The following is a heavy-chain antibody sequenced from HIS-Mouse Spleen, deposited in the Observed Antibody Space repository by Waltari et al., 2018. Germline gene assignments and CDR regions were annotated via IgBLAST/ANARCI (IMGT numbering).Heavy chain of an antibody. CDR1: GCTFSSYG. D-gene: IGHD1-26*01. CDR3: AKDRGSQFDY. Sequence: QVQLVESGGGVVQPGRSLRLSCAAPGCTFSSYGMHWVRQAPGKGLEWVAVISYDGSNKYYADSVKGRFTISRDNSKNTLYLQMNSLRAEDTAVYYCAKDRGSQFDYWGQGTLVTVSS. J-gene: IGHJ4*02. CDR2: ISYDGSNK. V-gene: IGHV3-30*18.